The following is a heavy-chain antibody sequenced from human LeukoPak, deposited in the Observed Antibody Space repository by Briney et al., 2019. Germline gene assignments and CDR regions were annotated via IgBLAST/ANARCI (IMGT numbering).Heavy chain of an antibody. CDR2: IYYSGST. Sequence: SETLSLTCTVSGGPLSSGDYYWSWMRQPPGKGLEWLGYIYYSGSTYYNPSLQSQVTISVDTSKNQFSLKLSSVTAADTAVYYCARDEDCSSTSCYSTSGMDVGGRGHTVTVSA. CDR3: ARDEDCSSTSCYSTSGMDV. V-gene: IGHV4-30-4*01. J-gene: IGHJ6*04. CDR1: GGPLSSGDYY. D-gene: IGHD2-2*01.